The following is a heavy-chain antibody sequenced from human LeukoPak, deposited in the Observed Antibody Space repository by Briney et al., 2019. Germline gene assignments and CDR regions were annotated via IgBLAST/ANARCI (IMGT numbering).Heavy chain of an antibody. Sequence: PGRSLRLSCAASGFTFSSCGMHWVRQAPGKGLEWVAIIWYDGSNKYYADSVKGRFTISRDNSKNTLYLQMNSLRAEDTAVYYCARETSTGVPGYWGQGTLVTVSS. CDR2: IWYDGSNK. CDR3: ARETSTGVPGY. D-gene: IGHD7-27*01. CDR1: GFTFSSCG. J-gene: IGHJ4*02. V-gene: IGHV3-33*01.